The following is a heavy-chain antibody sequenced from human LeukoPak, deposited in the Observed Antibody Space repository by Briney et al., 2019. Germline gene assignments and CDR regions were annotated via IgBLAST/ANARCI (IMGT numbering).Heavy chain of an antibody. V-gene: IGHV4-4*02. CDR2: IYHSGST. D-gene: IGHD3-10*01. J-gene: IGHJ5*02. Sequence: SETLSLTCAVSRGSISSNNWWSWVRQPPGKRLEWIAEIYHSGSTNYNPSLKSRVTIAVDKSKNQFSLKLSSVTAADTAMYYCARDSYYFGSGSDNTPYNWFDPWGQGTLVTVSS. CDR3: ARDSYYFGSGSDNTPYNWFDP. CDR1: RGSISSNNW.